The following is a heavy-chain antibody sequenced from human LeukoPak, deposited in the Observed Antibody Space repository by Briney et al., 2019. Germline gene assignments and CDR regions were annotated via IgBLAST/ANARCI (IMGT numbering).Heavy chain of an antibody. CDR3: ARHGDYYGSGSRY. D-gene: IGHD3-10*01. Sequence: SETLSLTCAVYGGSFSGYYWSWIRQPPGKGLEWIGEIIHSGSTNYNPSLKSRVTISVDTSKNQFSLKLSSVTAADTAVYYCARHGDYYGSGSRYWGQGTLVTASS. CDR1: GGSFSGYY. CDR2: IIHSGST. J-gene: IGHJ4*02. V-gene: IGHV4-34*12.